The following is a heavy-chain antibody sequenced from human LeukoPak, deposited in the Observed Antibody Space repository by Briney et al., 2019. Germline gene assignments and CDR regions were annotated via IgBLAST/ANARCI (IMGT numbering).Heavy chain of an antibody. V-gene: IGHV1-8*01. Sequence: ASVKVSCKASGYTFINYDINWVRQATGQGLEWLGWKNPDNGNTGYAQIFQGRVTMTRDTSISTAYMELSSLRSEDTAVYYCLRGTTRDYGDFDFWGQGTLVTVSS. CDR3: LRGTTRDYGDFDF. J-gene: IGHJ4*02. D-gene: IGHD1-26*01. CDR1: GYTFINYD. CDR2: KNPDNGNT.